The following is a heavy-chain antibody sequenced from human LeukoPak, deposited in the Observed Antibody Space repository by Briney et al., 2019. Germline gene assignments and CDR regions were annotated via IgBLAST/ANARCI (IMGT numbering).Heavy chain of an antibody. CDR3: ARGNWGRI. Sequence: GGSLRLSCAASGFTFSSYAMSWVRQAPGKGLEWVAVIWYDGSNKYYADSVKGRFTISRDNAKNSLYLQMNSLRAEDTAVYYCARGNWGRIWGQGTMVTVSS. J-gene: IGHJ3*02. D-gene: IGHD7-27*01. CDR2: IWYDGSNK. V-gene: IGHV3-33*08. CDR1: GFTFSSYA.